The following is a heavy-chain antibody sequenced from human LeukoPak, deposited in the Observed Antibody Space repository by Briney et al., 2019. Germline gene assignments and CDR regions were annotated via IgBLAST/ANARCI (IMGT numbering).Heavy chain of an antibody. J-gene: IGHJ3*02. V-gene: IGHV3-11*01. D-gene: IGHD3-22*01. Sequence: PGGSLRLSCAASGFTFSSYAMSWIRQAPGKGLEWVSYISSSGSTIYYADSVKGRFTISRDNAKNSLYLQMNSLRAEDTAVYYCARADTMIVSLAAFDIWGQGTMVTVSS. CDR3: ARADTMIVSLAAFDI. CDR2: ISSSGSTI. CDR1: GFTFSSYA.